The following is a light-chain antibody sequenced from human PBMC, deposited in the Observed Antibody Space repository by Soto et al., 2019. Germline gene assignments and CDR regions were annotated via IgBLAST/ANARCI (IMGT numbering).Light chain of an antibody. CDR2: EVR. V-gene: IGLV2-14*01. Sequence: QSALTQPASVSGSPGQSITISCTGTSSDIGGYNSVSWYQQHPGKAPMLIIYEVRKRPSGVSDRFSGSKSGSTASLTISGLQADDEAHYYCSSYASINILIFGGGTKLTVL. CDR1: SSDIGGYNS. CDR3: SSYASINILI. J-gene: IGLJ2*01.